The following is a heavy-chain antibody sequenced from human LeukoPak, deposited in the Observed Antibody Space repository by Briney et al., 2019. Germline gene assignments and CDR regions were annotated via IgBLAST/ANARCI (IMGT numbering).Heavy chain of an antibody. J-gene: IGHJ4*02. CDR2: MSPNSGNT. CDR1: GYTFTSYD. V-gene: IGHV1-8*01. CDR3: ARGARTSNYFDY. Sequence: GASVKVSCKASGYTFTSYDINWVRQATGQGLEWMGWMSPNSGNTGYAQKFQGRVTMTRNTSISTAYMELSSLRSEDTAVYYCARGARTSNYFDYWGQGTLVTVSS.